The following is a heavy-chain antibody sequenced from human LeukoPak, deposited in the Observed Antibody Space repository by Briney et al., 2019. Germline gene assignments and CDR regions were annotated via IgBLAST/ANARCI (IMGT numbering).Heavy chain of an antibody. Sequence: ASVKVSCKASGYTFTRYGISWVRQAPGQGLEWMGWINTYNGNTDYAQKLQGRVTMTTDTSTSTAYMELRKLRCDDTALYYCATNYYDSSGYYSIDYWGQGTLVTVSS. CDR3: ATNYYDSSGYYSIDY. J-gene: IGHJ4*02. V-gene: IGHV1-18*01. CDR1: GYTFTRYG. CDR2: INTYNGNT. D-gene: IGHD3-22*01.